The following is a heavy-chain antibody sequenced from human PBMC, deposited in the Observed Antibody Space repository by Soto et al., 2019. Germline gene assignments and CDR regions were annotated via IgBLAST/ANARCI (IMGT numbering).Heavy chain of an antibody. CDR1: GGSISSGDYY. V-gene: IGHV4-30-4*01. CDR2: IYYSGST. J-gene: IGHJ4*02. Sequence: QVQLQESGPGLVKPSQTLSLTCTVSGGSISSGDYYWSWIRQPPGKGLEWIGYIYYSGSTYYNPSLKSRITISVDTSKNQFSLKLSSVTAADMAVYYCAREMAPYYDSSGYNDYWGQGTLVTVSS. D-gene: IGHD3-22*01. CDR3: AREMAPYYDSSGYNDY.